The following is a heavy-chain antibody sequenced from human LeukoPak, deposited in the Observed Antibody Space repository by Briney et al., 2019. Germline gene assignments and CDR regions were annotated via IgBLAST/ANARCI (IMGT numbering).Heavy chain of an antibody. Sequence: PSETLSLTCAVYGGSFSGYYWSWIRQPPGKGLEWIGEINHSGSTNYNPSLKSRVTISVDTSKNQFSLKLSSVTAADTAVYYCARGGYYGSGRSFDYWGQGTLVTVSS. CDR1: GGSFSGYY. CDR2: INHSGST. D-gene: IGHD3-10*01. J-gene: IGHJ4*02. V-gene: IGHV4-34*01. CDR3: ARGGYYGSGRSFDY.